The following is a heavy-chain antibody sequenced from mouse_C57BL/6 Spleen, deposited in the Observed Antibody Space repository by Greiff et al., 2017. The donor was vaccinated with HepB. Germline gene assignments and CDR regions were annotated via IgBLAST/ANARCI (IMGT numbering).Heavy chain of an antibody. J-gene: IGHJ4*01. V-gene: IGHV1-20*01. CDR1: GYSFTGYF. CDR2: INPYNGDT. CDR3: ARGGYDYDDGYAMDY. Sequence: VQLQQSGPELVKPGDSVKISCKASGYSFTGYFMNWVMQSHGKSLEWIGRINPYNGDTFYNQKFKGKATLTVDKSSSTAHMELRSLTSEDSAVYYCARGGYDYDDGYAMDYWGQGTSVTVSS. D-gene: IGHD2-4*01.